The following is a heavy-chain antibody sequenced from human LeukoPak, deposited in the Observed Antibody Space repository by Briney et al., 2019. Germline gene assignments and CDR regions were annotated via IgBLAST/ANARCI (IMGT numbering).Heavy chain of an antibody. D-gene: IGHD6-19*01. CDR3: ARQYSSGWSYHY. J-gene: IGHJ4*02. V-gene: IGHV1-46*01. CDR1: GYTFTSYC. Sequence: ASVKVSCKASGYTFTSYCMHWVRQAPGQGLEWMGRINPNGRSTGYAQNFQGRVTMTRDTSTSTVYMEMSSLRSYDKAVYYCARQYSSGWSYHYWGQGTHVTVSS. CDR2: INPNGRST.